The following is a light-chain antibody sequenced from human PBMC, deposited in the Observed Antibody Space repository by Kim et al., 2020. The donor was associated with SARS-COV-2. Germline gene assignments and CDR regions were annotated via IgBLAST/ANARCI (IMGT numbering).Light chain of an antibody. CDR3: SSYTSSSVV. Sequence: PGQSLPLSCTGTSSDVGGYNYVSWYQQHPGKAPNLMIYDVSKRPSGVSNRFSGSKSGNTASLTISGLQAEDEADYYCSSYTSSSVVFGGGTQLTVL. CDR2: DVS. CDR1: SSDVGGYNY. V-gene: IGLV2-14*04. J-gene: IGLJ2*01.